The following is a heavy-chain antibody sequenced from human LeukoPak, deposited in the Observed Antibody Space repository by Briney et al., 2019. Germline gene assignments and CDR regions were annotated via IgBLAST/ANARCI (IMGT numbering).Heavy chain of an antibody. Sequence: GESLKISCKGSGYTFTNYWIGWVRQMPGKGLEWMGIIYPGDSTTTHSPSFQGQITISADKSISTAYLQWSSLKASDTAIYYCALHPAQGSGSLDFWGQGTLVTVSS. J-gene: IGHJ4*02. CDR3: ALHPAQGSGSLDF. D-gene: IGHD3-10*01. V-gene: IGHV5-51*01. CDR1: GYTFTNYW. CDR2: IYPGDSTT.